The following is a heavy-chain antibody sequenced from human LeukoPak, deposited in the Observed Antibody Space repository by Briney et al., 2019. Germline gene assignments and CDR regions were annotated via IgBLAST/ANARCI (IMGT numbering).Heavy chain of an antibody. CDR1: GDSVSSNSSA. CDR3: VSRRYDC. D-gene: IGHD5/OR15-5a*01. CDR2: TYYRSKWYT. V-gene: IGHV6-1*01. Sequence: SQTLSLTCGISGDSVSSNSSAWGWLRQSPSRGLEWLGSTYYRSKWYTEYAVSVKSPIIINPDTSKNQSSLQLNSVTPADTAVYYCVSRRYDCWGQGTLVTVSS. J-gene: IGHJ4*02.